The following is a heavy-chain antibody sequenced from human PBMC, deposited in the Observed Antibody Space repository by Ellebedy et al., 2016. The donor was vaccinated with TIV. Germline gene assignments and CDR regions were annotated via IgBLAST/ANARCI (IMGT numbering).Heavy chain of an antibody. CDR1: RFSFSSYA. Sequence: MPGGSLRLSCAASRFSFSSYAMRWIRQPPGKGLEWIGEITHRGSTNYNPSLKSRVTISVDTSKNQFSLNLSSVTAADTTVYYCARGLARDYWGQGTLVTVSS. CDR2: ITHRGST. V-gene: IGHV4-34*01. J-gene: IGHJ4*02. CDR3: ARGLARDY.